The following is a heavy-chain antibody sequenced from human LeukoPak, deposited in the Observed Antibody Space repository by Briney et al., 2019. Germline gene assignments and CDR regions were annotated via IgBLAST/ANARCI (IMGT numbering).Heavy chain of an antibody. CDR1: GGSITNNF. V-gene: IGHV4-4*07. Sequence: SETLSLTCTVSGGSITNNFWSWIRQPAGKGLEWIRRIYARVTTDYNPSLKSRVTMSVDTSKNQLSLKLISVTVADTAVYYCAREGEWELGYWGQGILVTVSS. CDR2: IYARVTT. J-gene: IGHJ4*02. CDR3: AREGEWELGY. D-gene: IGHD1-26*01.